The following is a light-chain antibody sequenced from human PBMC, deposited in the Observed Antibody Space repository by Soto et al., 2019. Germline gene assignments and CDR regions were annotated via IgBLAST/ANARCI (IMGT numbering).Light chain of an antibody. CDR3: QQRSNWPPPIT. V-gene: IGKV1-39*01. J-gene: IGKJ5*01. Sequence: DIQITQSPSSLSASVEDRVIITCRASQSISNHLNWYQQKPGKAPKLLIFAASSFQSGVPSSFSSSRSGPDFTLTISSLQPEDFAVYYCQQRSNWPPPITFGQGTRLEIK. CDR1: QSISNH. CDR2: AAS.